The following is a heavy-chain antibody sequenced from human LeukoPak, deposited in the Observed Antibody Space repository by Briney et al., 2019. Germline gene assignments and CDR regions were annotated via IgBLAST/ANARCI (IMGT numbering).Heavy chain of an antibody. J-gene: IGHJ6*02. Sequence: GGSLRLSCAASGFSFSTSPMSWVRQPPGKGLEWVSAMNNGPGATFYRDSVRGRFTISRDDSKSTLYLQMNSLRAEDTGTYYCAKTHYDLLDVWGQGATVTVSS. CDR1: GFSFSTSP. CDR2: MNNGPGAT. D-gene: IGHD5-12*01. V-gene: IGHV3-23*01. CDR3: AKTHYDLLDV.